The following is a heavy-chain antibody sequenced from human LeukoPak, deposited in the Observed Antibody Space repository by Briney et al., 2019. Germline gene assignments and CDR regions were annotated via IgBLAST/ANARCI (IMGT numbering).Heavy chain of an antibody. D-gene: IGHD1-26*01. Sequence: GGSLRLSCTTSVFAFSNHEMTWVRQAPGKGLEWVSHIGRSGDKTYYADSVKGRFTISRDSSRNTLFLHMNTLRAEDTAIYYCAKDRTVGASYWYFDLWGRGTLVTVSS. V-gene: IGHV3-23*01. CDR1: VFAFSNHE. CDR3: AKDRTVGASYWYFDL. CDR2: IGRSGDKT. J-gene: IGHJ2*01.